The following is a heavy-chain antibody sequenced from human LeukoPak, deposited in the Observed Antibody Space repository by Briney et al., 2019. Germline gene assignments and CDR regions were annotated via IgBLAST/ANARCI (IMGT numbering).Heavy chain of an antibody. Sequence: ALRLSCAASGFTFDDYAMHWVRQAPGKGLEWVSGISWNSGSIGYADSVKGRFTISRDNAKNSLYLQMNSLRAEDTALYYCAKGPYYYDSSGHFDYWGQGTLVTVSS. CDR1: GFTFDDYA. CDR2: ISWNSGSI. J-gene: IGHJ4*02. CDR3: AKGPYYYDSSGHFDY. D-gene: IGHD3-22*01. V-gene: IGHV3-9*01.